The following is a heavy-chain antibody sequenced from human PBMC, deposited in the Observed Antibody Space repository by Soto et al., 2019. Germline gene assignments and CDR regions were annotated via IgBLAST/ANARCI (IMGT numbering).Heavy chain of an antibody. D-gene: IGHD6-13*01. Sequence: GGSLRLSCAASGFTFSSYGMHWVRQAPGKGLEWVAVISYDGSNKYYADSVKGRFTISRDNSKNTLYLQMNSLRAEDTAVYYCAKPSKGGSSWSYFDYWGQGTLVTVSS. CDR3: AKPSKGGSSWSYFDY. V-gene: IGHV3-30*18. CDR2: ISYDGSNK. J-gene: IGHJ4*02. CDR1: GFTFSSYG.